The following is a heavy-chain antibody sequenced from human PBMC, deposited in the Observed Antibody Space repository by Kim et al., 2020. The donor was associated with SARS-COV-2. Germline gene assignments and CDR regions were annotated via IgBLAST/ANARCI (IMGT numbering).Heavy chain of an antibody. D-gene: IGHD4-17*01. Sequence: GGSLRLSCAASGFTFSSYGMHWVRQAPGKGLEWVAVIWYDGSNKYYADSVKGRFTISRDNSKNTLYLQMNSLRAEDTAVYYCARDVRRTTVTTTGSIDYWGQGTLVTVSS. V-gene: IGHV3-33*01. CDR1: GFTFSSYG. CDR2: IWYDGSNK. CDR3: ARDVRRTTVTTTGSIDY. J-gene: IGHJ4*02.